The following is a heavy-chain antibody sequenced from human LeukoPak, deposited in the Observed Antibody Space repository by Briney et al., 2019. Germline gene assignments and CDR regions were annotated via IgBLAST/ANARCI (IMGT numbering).Heavy chain of an antibody. Sequence: SHTLALTCAISGDIVSSNSAPWNWITQSPSRGLEWQGSTYYRPKWYNDYAVYVKSRIIINPDTSKNQFALHLNSVTPEDTAVYYCARGGRIAAATFDPWGQGTLVTVSS. CDR3: ARGGRIAAATFDP. V-gene: IGHV6-1*01. D-gene: IGHD6-13*01. CDR1: GDIVSSNSAP. J-gene: IGHJ5*02. CDR2: TYYRPKWYN.